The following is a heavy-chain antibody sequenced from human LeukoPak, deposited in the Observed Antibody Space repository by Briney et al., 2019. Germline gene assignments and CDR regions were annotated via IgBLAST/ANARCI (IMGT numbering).Heavy chain of an antibody. D-gene: IGHD5-18*01. V-gene: IGHV3-21*01. CDR2: ISSSSSYI. J-gene: IGHJ4*02. CDR1: GFTFSSYS. Sequence: GGSLRLSCAASGFTFSSYSMNWVRQAPGKGLEWVSSISSSSSYIYYADSVKGRFTISRDNAKNSLYLQMNSPRAEDTAVYYCARRKAYSYGFDYWGQGTLVTVSS. CDR3: ARRKAYSYGFDY.